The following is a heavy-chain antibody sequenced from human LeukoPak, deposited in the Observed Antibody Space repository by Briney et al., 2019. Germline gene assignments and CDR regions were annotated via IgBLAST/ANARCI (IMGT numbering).Heavy chain of an antibody. CDR1: GYIFTSYV. CDR3: ARYPPPSSSWYGGWFDP. J-gene: IGHJ5*02. V-gene: IGHV7-4-1*02. Sequence: GASVKVSCKSSGYIFTSYVINWVRQAPGQGLEWMGWINTNTGNPTYAQGFTGRFVFSLDTSVITAYLQISSLKAEDTAVYYCARYPPPSSSWYGGWFDPWGQGTLVTVSS. CDR2: INTNTGNP. D-gene: IGHD6-13*01.